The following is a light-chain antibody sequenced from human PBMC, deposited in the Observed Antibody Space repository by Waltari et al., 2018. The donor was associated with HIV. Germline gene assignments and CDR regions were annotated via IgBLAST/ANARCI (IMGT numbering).Light chain of an antibody. Sequence: SYELTQPPSVSVSPGQTARITCSGDPLPKQYAHWYQQKPGRAPVPVIFKDTERPLGVPARFSGSASGTTVTLIISEVQAEDEADFYCQSADTNGIVVFGGGTKLTVL. CDR2: KDT. CDR3: QSADTNGIVV. CDR1: PLPKQY. V-gene: IGLV3-25*03. J-gene: IGLJ3*02.